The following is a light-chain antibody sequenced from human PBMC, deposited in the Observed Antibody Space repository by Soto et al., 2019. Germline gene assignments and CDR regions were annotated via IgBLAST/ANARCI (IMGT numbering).Light chain of an antibody. CDR1: QSVSRNY. CDR3: QQYGSSPRT. V-gene: IGKV3-20*01. CDR2: GAS. Sequence: IVLTQSPGTLSLSPGERATLSCRASQSVSRNYVAWYQQKPGQAPRLLIYGASSRATGIPDRFSGSGSGTDFTLTISRLEPEDFAVYYCQQYGSSPRTFGQGTKVDIK. J-gene: IGKJ1*01.